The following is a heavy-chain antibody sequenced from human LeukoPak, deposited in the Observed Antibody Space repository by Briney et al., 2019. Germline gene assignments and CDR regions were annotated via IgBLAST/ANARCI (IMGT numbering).Heavy chain of an antibody. CDR1: GGSFSGYY. Sequence: SETLSLTCAVYGGSFSGYYWSWIRQPPGKGLEWIGEINQSGSTYYNPSLKSRVTVSADTSNNQFSLNLSSVTAADTAVYFCARGIGKVAAVRGVIITGAMYFDYWGQGTLVTVSS. CDR3: ARGIGKVAAVRGVIITGAMYFDY. CDR2: INQSGST. V-gene: IGHV4-34*01. J-gene: IGHJ4*02. D-gene: IGHD3-10*01.